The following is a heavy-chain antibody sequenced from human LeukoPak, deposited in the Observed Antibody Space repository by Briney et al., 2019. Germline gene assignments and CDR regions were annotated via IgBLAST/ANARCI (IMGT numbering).Heavy chain of an antibody. D-gene: IGHD6-25*01. J-gene: IGHJ4*02. Sequence: TWETLSLTCTVSGGSISGYYWSWIRQPPGKGLEWIGYIYYSGSTTYNPSLKSRVTMSVDTSKNQLSLRVSSVTAADTAVYYCARHRSSGDDYWGQGTLVTVSS. CDR1: GGSISGYY. CDR2: IYYSGST. V-gene: IGHV4-59*08. CDR3: ARHRSSGDDY.